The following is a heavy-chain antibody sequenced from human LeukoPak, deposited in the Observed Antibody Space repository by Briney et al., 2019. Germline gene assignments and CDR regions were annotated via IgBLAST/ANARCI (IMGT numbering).Heavy chain of an antibody. J-gene: IGHJ4*02. CDR1: GFTFSSYA. Sequence: PGGSLRLSCAASGFTFSSYAMSWVRQAPGEGLEWVSAISGSGGSTYYADSVKGRFTISRDNSKNTLYLQMNSLRAEDTAVYYCAKDPPYDFWSGYYKAARGDYWGQGTLVTVSS. D-gene: IGHD3-3*01. CDR2: ISGSGGST. CDR3: AKDPPYDFWSGYYKAARGDY. V-gene: IGHV3-23*01.